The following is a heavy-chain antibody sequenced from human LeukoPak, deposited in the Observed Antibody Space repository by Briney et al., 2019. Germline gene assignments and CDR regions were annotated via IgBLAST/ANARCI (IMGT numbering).Heavy chain of an antibody. Sequence: KPGGSLRLSCAAPGFTFSSYSMNWVRQAPGKGLEWVSSISSSSSYIYYADSVKGRFTISRDNAKNSLYLQMNSLRAEDTAVYYCASLPPDCSGGSCHDYWGQGTLVTVSS. CDR3: ASLPPDCSGGSCHDY. J-gene: IGHJ4*02. CDR1: GFTFSSYS. V-gene: IGHV3-21*01. D-gene: IGHD2-15*01. CDR2: ISSSSSYI.